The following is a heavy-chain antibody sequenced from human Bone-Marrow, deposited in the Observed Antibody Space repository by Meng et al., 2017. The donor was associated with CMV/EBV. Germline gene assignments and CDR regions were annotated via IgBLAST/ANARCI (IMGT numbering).Heavy chain of an antibody. D-gene: IGHD6-19*01. CDR2: IWYDGSKK. V-gene: IGHV3-33*01. J-gene: IGHJ5*02. Sequence: SLRLSCAASGFTFSNYHMHWVRQAPGKGLEWVAFIWYDGSKKCYVDSVKGRFTISRDNSKSTLSLQMNSLSAEDTAVYYCATEAVLDHWGQGTLVTVSS. CDR1: GFTFSNYH. CDR3: ATEAVLDH.